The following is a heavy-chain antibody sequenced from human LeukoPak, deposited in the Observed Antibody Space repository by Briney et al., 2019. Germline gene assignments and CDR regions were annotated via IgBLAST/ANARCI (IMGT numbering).Heavy chain of an antibody. CDR2: ISYDGSNK. D-gene: IGHD3-10*01. V-gene: IGHV3-30-3*01. Sequence: GGSLRLSCAASGFTFSSYAMHWVRQAPGKGLEWVAVISYDGSNKYYADSVKGRFTISRDNSKNTLYLQMNSLRAEDTAVYYCAREFGGSGSPDYWGQGTLVTASS. CDR1: GFTFSSYA. J-gene: IGHJ4*02. CDR3: AREFGGSGSPDY.